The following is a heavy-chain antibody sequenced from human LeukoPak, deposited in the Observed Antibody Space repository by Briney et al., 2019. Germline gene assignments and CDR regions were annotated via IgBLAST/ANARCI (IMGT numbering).Heavy chain of an antibody. CDR1: GGSISSGGYS. Sequence: SQTLSLTCAVSGGSISSGGYSWSWIRPPPGKGLEWIGYIYHSGSTYYNPSLKSRVTISVDRSKNQFSLKLSSVTAADTAVYYCARSGCSDYGDCTNWFDPWGQGTLVTVSS. J-gene: IGHJ5*02. D-gene: IGHD4-17*01. CDR3: ARSGCSDYGDCTNWFDP. V-gene: IGHV4-30-2*01. CDR2: IYHSGST.